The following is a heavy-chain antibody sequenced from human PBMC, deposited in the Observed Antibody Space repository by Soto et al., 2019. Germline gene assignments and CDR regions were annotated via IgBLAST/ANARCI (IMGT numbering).Heavy chain of an antibody. J-gene: IGHJ5*02. D-gene: IGHD3-10*01. Sequence: SETLSLTCAVYGGSFSGYYWSWIRQPPGKGLEWIGEINHSGSTNYNPSLKSRVTISVDTSKNQFSLKLSSVTAADTAVYYCAREVTMVRGTPGWFDPWGQGTLVTVSS. CDR3: AREVTMVRGTPGWFDP. CDR1: GGSFSGYY. CDR2: INHSGST. V-gene: IGHV4-34*01.